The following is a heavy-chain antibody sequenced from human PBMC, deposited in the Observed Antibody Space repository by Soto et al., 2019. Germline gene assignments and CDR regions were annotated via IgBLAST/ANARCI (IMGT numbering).Heavy chain of an antibody. D-gene: IGHD3-16*01. CDR2: INPGSGST. CDR3: ARDFGVVWYGDGDAFDI. J-gene: IGHJ3*02. Sequence: ASVKVSCKASGYTFTSQYMHWVRQAPGQGLEWMAKINPGSGSTRYAQKFQGRVTMTRDTSTSTVYMDLSSLRSEDTAVYYYARDFGVVWYGDGDAFDIWGQGTLVTVSS. CDR1: GYTFTSQY. V-gene: IGHV1-46*01.